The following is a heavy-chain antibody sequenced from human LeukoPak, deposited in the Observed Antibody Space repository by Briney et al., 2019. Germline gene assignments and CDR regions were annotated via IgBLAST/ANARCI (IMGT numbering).Heavy chain of an antibody. CDR3: ARDPATYCGGDCLNYGMDV. D-gene: IGHD2-21*02. Sequence: NPSETLSLTCTVSGGSISSSSYYWGWIRQPPGKGLEWIGSIYYSGSTYYNPSLKSRVTISVDTSKNQFSLKLSSVTAADTAVYYCARDPATYCGGDCLNYGMDVWGQGTTVTVSS. CDR2: IYYSGST. V-gene: IGHV4-39*07. CDR1: GGSISSSSYY. J-gene: IGHJ6*02.